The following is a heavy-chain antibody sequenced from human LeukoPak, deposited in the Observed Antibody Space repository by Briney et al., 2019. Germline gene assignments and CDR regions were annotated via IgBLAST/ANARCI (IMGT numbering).Heavy chain of an antibody. CDR3: ARSHQDGIVAAGIGY. CDR2: ISYDGSNK. CDR1: GFTFSSYA. V-gene: IGHV3-30*04. J-gene: IGHJ4*02. Sequence: GGSLRLSCAASGFTFSSYAMHWVRQAPGKGLEWVAVISYDGSNKYYADSVKGRFTISRDNSKNTLYLQMNSLRAEDTAVYYCARSHQDGIVAAGIGYWGQGTLVTVSS. D-gene: IGHD6-13*01.